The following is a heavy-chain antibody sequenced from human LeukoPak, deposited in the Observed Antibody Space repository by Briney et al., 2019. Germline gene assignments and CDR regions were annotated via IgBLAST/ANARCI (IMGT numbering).Heavy chain of an antibody. J-gene: IGHJ4*02. CDR3: AKDLGYCSGGSCYSFDY. CDR2: IRYDGSNK. V-gene: IGHV3-30*02. CDR1: GFTFSSYG. Sequence: GGSLRLSCAASGFTFSSYGLHWVRQAPGKGLEWVAFIRYDGSNKYYADSVKGRVTISRDNSKNTLYLQMNSLRAEDTAVYYCAKDLGYCSGGSCYSFDYWGQGTLVTVSS. D-gene: IGHD2-15*01.